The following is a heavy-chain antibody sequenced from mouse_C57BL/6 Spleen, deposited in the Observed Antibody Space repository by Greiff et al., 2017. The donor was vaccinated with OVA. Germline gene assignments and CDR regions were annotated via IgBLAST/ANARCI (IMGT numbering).Heavy chain of an antibody. V-gene: IGHV1-54*01. Sequence: VKLQQSGAELVRPGTSVKVSCKASGYAFTNYLIEWVKQRPGQGLEWIGVINPGSGGTNYNEKFKGKATLTADKSSSTAYMQLSSLTSEDSAVYFCAIRGDDSYYGYFDYWGQGPTLTFSS. CDR1: GYAFTNYL. CDR3: AIRGDDSYYGYFDY. CDR2: INPGSGGT. D-gene: IGHD2-3*01. J-gene: IGHJ2*01.